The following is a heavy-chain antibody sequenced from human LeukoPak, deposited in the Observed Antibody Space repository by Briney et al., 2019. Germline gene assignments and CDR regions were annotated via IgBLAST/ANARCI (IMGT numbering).Heavy chain of an antibody. Sequence: SETLSLTCTVSGGSISSGGYYWSWIRQHPGKGLEWIGYIYYSGSTYYNPSLKSRVTISVDTSKNQFSLKLSSVTAADTAVYYCARALLNYYDSSGYYYRWSGAFDIWGQGTMVTVSS. V-gene: IGHV4-31*03. CDR1: GGSISSGGYY. D-gene: IGHD3-22*01. CDR3: ARALLNYYDSSGYYYRWSGAFDI. J-gene: IGHJ3*02. CDR2: IYYSGST.